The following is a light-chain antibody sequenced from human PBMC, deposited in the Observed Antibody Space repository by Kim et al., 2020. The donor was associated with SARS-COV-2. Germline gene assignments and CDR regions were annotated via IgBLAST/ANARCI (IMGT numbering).Light chain of an antibody. CDR1: SGDNSYA. CDR2: LNNEGRP. CDR3: QTWGTGIRV. Sequence: SVKLTCALESGDNSYAIGWHQQQPGKGPGYLMKLNNEGRPGKGDGFPDRFSGSSSGAERFLTISSLQSEDEADYYCQTWGTGIRVFGGGTQLTVL. V-gene: IGLV4-69*01. J-gene: IGLJ3*02.